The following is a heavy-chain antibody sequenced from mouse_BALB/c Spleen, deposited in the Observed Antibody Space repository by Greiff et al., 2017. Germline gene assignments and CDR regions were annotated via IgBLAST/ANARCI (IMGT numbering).Heavy chain of an antibody. J-gene: IGHJ2*01. Sequence: EVQGVESGPGLVKPSQSLSLTCTVTGYSITSDYAWNWIRQFPGNKLEWMGYISYSGSTSYNPSLKSRISITRDTSKNQFFLQLNSVTTEDTATYYCARKGDYYGHYFDYWGQGTTLTVSS. CDR2: ISYSGST. CDR1: GYSITSDYA. V-gene: IGHV3-2*02. D-gene: IGHD1-1*01. CDR3: ARKGDYYGHYFDY.